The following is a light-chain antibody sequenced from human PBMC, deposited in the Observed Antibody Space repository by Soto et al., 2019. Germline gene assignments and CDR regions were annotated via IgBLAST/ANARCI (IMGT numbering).Light chain of an antibody. J-gene: IGKJ1*01. CDR2: DAS. Sequence: DIPMTQSPSTLSASVGDRVTSTCRGSQSITNWLAWYQQKPGKAPNLLIYDASNLESGVSTRFSGSGSGTDFTLTISSLQPDDFATYYCQQYHTYPWTFGQGTKVDIK. CDR3: QQYHTYPWT. CDR1: QSITNW. V-gene: IGKV1-5*01.